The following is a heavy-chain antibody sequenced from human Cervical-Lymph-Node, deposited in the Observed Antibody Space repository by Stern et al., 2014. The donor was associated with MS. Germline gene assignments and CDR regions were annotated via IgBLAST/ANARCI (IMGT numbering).Heavy chain of an antibody. CDR3: ARDDGYSGYDS. Sequence: VQLQESGPGLMKPSDTLSLTCLISGGSISTYYWSWVRQPPGKGLAWIGYIYYSGNTNYNPSLKSRVAMSVDTSKNQFSLKLGSVTAADTAVYYCARDDGYSGYDSWGQGTLVTVSS. V-gene: IGHV4-59*01. CDR1: GGSISTYY. J-gene: IGHJ4*02. D-gene: IGHD5-12*01. CDR2: IYYSGNT.